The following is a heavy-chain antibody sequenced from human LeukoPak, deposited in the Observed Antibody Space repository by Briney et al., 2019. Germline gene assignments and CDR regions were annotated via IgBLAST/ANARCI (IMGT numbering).Heavy chain of an antibody. D-gene: IGHD3-10*01. Sequence: SSETLSLTCTVSGGSISSYYWCWIRQPPGKGLEWIGYIYYSGSTNYNPSLKSRVTISVDTSKNQFSLKLSSVTAADTAVYYCARHGSGSYSWFDPWGQGTLVTVSS. CDR1: GGSISSYY. CDR2: IYYSGST. V-gene: IGHV4-59*01. CDR3: ARHGSGSYSWFDP. J-gene: IGHJ5*02.